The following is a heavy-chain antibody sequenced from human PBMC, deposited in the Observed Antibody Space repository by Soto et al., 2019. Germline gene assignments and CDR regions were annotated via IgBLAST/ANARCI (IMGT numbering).Heavy chain of an antibody. CDR2: ISSSSSYI. CDR3: ASTYDSSGYYYFDY. V-gene: IGHV3-21*01. D-gene: IGHD3-22*01. Sequence: PGGSLRLSGAASGFTFSSYSMNWVRQAPGKGLEWVSSISSSSSYIYYADSVKGRFTISRDNAKNSLYLQMNSLRAEDTAVYYCASTYDSSGYYYFDYWGQGTLVTVSS. CDR1: GFTFSSYS. J-gene: IGHJ4*02.